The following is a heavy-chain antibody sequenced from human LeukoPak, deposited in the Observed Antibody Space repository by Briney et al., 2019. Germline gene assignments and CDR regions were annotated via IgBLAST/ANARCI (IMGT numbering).Heavy chain of an antibody. J-gene: IGHJ4*02. CDR2: IIPTFGTA. D-gene: IGHD6-13*01. CDR1: GGTFSSYA. CDR3: ARAVNNQLGPYYFDY. Sequence: GASVKVSCKASGGTFSSYAISWVRQAPGQGLEWMGGIIPTFGTANYAQKFQGRVTITADESTSTAYMELSSLRSEDTAVYYCARAVNNQLGPYYFDYWGQGTLVTVSS. V-gene: IGHV1-69*13.